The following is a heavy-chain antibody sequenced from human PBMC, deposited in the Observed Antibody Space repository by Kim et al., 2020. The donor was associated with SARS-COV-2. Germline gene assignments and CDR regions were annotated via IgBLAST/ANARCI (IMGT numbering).Heavy chain of an antibody. CDR3: AKEPPRYRGYYDSSGYGDY. Sequence: GRFTISRDNSKNTLYLQMNSLRAEDTAVYYCAKEPPRYRGYYDSSGYGDYWGQGTLVTVSS. D-gene: IGHD3-22*01. J-gene: IGHJ4*02. V-gene: IGHV3-23*01.